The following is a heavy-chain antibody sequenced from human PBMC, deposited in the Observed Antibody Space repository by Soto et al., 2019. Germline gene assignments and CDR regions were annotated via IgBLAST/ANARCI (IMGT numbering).Heavy chain of an antibody. Sequence: GGSLRLSCTASAFTFSDYGIAWIRQAPWKGLEWVSYISGSGTIYYADYVKGRFTISRDNDKDSLYLQMNSLRAEDTALYYCAKAFFQKKTNAFDIWGQVTMVTV. CDR3: AKAFFQKKTNAFDI. CDR2: ISGSGTI. V-gene: IGHV3-11*01. CDR1: AFTFSDYG. J-gene: IGHJ3*02. D-gene: IGHD3-3*02.